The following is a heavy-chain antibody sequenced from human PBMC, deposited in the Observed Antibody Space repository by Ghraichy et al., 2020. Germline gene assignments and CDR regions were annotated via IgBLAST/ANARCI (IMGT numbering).Heavy chain of an antibody. Sequence: SETLSLTCTVSGYSISSGYYWGWIRQPPGKGLEWIGSIYHSGSTYYNPSLKSRVTISVDTSKNQFSLKLSSVTAADTAVYYCAITRPRFYYYDSSGYHSAGAPPGEIDYWGQGSLVTVSS. CDR3: AITRPRFYYYDSSGYHSAGAPPGEIDY. V-gene: IGHV4-38-2*02. CDR1: GYSISSGYY. J-gene: IGHJ4*02. D-gene: IGHD3-22*01. CDR2: IYHSGST.